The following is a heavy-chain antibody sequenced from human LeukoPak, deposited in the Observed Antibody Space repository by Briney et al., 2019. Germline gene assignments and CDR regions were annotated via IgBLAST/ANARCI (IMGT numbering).Heavy chain of an antibody. CDR3: ARGGGLGGYGYGYDFDY. CDR1: GYIFTSYD. CDR2: MNPKSGNT. Sequence: ASVKVSCKASGYIFTSYDINWVRQATGQGLEWMGWMNPKSGNTAYAQKFQGRVTMTRNISLSTAYMELASLTSEDTAVYYCARGGGLGGYGYGYDFDYWGQGTLVTVSS. J-gene: IGHJ4*02. V-gene: IGHV1-8*01. D-gene: IGHD5-18*01.